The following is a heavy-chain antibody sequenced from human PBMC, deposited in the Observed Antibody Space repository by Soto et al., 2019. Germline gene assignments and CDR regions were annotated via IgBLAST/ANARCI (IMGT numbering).Heavy chain of an antibody. CDR3: ARDPVGVTHFDY. Sequence: SETLSLTCTVDSISTYCWNWFRQPPGKGLEWIGYIYYLGRTNYNSSLKSRITMSIDTSKNQFSLKLSSVTAADTAIYYCARDPVGVTHFDYWGQGAPVTVSS. J-gene: IGHJ4*02. CDR1: DSISTYC. CDR2: IYYLGRT. D-gene: IGHD1-26*01. V-gene: IGHV4-59*01.